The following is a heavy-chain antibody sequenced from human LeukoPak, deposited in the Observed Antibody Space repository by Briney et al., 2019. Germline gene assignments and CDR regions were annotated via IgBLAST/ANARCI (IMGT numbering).Heavy chain of an antibody. V-gene: IGHV3-7*01. CDR2: IRQDGNDK. J-gene: IGHJ4*02. CDR1: GFTFSSYA. CDR3: ARDLGFSSEDL. D-gene: IGHD6-19*01. Sequence: QRGGSLRLSCAASGFTFSSYAMSWVRQAPGKGLEWVANIRQDGNDKYYVDSVKGRFNIHRDNAKNLLYLQMDSLRVEDTAVYYCARDLGFSSEDLWGQGTLVIVSS.